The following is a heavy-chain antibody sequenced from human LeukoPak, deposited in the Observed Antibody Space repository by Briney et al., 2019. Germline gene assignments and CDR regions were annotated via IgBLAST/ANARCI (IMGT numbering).Heavy chain of an antibody. CDR3: ARFLYSSGWYQPYYFDY. CDR1: GGSFSGYY. D-gene: IGHD6-19*01. V-gene: IGHV4-34*01. Sequence: SETLSLTCAVYGGSFSGYYWSWIRQPPGKGLEWIGEINHSGSTNYNPSLKSRVTISVDTSKNQFSLKLSSVTAADTAVYCCARFLYSSGWYQPYYFDYWGQGTLVTVSS. J-gene: IGHJ4*02. CDR2: INHSGST.